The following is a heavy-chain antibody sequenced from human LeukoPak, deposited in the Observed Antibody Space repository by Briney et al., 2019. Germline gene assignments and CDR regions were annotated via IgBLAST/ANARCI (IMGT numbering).Heavy chain of an antibody. J-gene: IGHJ4*02. CDR1: GDSISRYY. Sequence: SETLSLTCTVSGDSISRYYWNWIRQPPGKGLEWIGYIHYSGSTKYNPSLKSRVTISVDTSKNQFSLKLSTVTAADTAVYYCARGSSGWYSHLGCWGQGTLVTVSS. V-gene: IGHV4-59*01. CDR2: IHYSGST. D-gene: IGHD6-19*01. CDR3: ARGSSGWYSHLGC.